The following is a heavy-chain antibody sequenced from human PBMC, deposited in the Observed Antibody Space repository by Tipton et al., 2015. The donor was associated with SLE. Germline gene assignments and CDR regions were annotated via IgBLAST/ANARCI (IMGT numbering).Heavy chain of an antibody. J-gene: IGHJ4*02. CDR1: GGSTSSTRHY. CDR2: IYYSGST. D-gene: IGHD3-10*01. CDR3: ARKYYFGSKYFDF. V-gene: IGHV4-39*07. Sequence: TLSLTCTVTGGSTSSTRHYWGWIRQPPGKGLEWIGTIYYSGSTYYSPSLKSRVTISIDTSKNQFSLKLNSVTAADTAVYYCARKYYFGSKYFDFWGLGTLVTVSS.